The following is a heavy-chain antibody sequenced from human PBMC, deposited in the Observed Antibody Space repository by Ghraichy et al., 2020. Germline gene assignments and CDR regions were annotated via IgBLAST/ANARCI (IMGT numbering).Heavy chain of an antibody. J-gene: IGHJ5*02. D-gene: IGHD1-7*01. CDR1: GVSVSSADYY. Sequence: SETLSLTCTVSGVSVSSADYYWSWIRQPPGKGLEWIESIYYNGSTYYNPSLKSRVSILVDTSKNQFSLRLISVTAADTAVYYCARGQTPISGTTWFDPWGQGALVTVSS. CDR2: IYYNGST. CDR3: ARGQTPISGTTWFDP. V-gene: IGHV4-30-4*01.